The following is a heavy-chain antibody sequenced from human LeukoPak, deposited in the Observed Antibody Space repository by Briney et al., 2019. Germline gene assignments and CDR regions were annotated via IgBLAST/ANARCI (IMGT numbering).Heavy chain of an antibody. V-gene: IGHV4-39*07. CDR3: ARDIRRITMVRGGFESTPDAFDI. CDR2: IYYSGST. CDR1: GGSISSSSYY. Sequence: PSETLSLTCTVSGGSISSSSYYWGWIRQPPGKGLEWIGSIYYSGSTYYNPSLKSRVTISVDTSKNQFSLKLSSVTAADTAVYYCARDIRRITMVRGGFESTPDAFDIWGQGTMVTVSS. J-gene: IGHJ3*02. D-gene: IGHD3-10*01.